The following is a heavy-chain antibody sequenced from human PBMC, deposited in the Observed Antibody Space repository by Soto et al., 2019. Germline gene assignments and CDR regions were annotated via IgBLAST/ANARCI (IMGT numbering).Heavy chain of an antibody. Sequence: SETLSLTCSVSGGSVSSGSFYWGWIRQPPGKGLEWIGNVYYNGGTSYNPSLKSRVTISVDTSENQFSLKLSSVTAADTAVYYCARRRGAIGVLMMYAIDAGIWFDPWGQGTLVTVSS. J-gene: IGHJ5*02. CDR2: VYYNGGT. V-gene: IGHV4-39*01. CDR3: ARRRGAIGVLMMYAIDAGIWFDP. D-gene: IGHD2-8*01. CDR1: GGSVSSGSFY.